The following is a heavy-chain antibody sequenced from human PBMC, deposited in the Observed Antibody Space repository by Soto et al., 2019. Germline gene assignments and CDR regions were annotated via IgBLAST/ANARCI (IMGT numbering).Heavy chain of an antibody. J-gene: IGHJ4*02. CDR2: INPTGGAT. Sequence: QVQLVQSGAEVKKPGASVRVSCKASGYTFTSYFIYWVRLAPGQGLEWMGFINPTGGATRYAQKFQGRVTLTRDTSTSTVYMELSSLRSEVTAVYYCARDSPVSHFFDYWGQGTLVTVSS. CDR3: ARDSPVSHFFDY. V-gene: IGHV1-46*03. CDR1: GYTFTSYF. D-gene: IGHD4-4*01.